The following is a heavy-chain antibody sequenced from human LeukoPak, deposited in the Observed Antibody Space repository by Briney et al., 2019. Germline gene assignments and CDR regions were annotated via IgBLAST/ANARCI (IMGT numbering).Heavy chain of an antibody. CDR1: GGSISSGDYD. CDR2: IYYSGST. Sequence: SETLSLTCTVSGGSISSGDYDWSWIRQPPGKGLEWIGYIYYSGSTYYNPSLKSRVTISVDTSKNQFSLKLSSVTAADTAAYYCARADGYSSSYYFDYWGQGTLVTVSS. CDR3: ARADGYSSSYYFDY. D-gene: IGHD6-13*01. V-gene: IGHV4-30-4*01. J-gene: IGHJ4*02.